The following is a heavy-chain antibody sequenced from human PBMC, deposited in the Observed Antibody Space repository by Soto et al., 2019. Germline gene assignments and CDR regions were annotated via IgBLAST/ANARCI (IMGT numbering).Heavy chain of an antibody. CDR1: GFTFSSYA. CDR3: ASERYSSSWYYMDV. CDR2: ISGSGGST. D-gene: IGHD6-13*01. Sequence: GGSLRLSCAASGFTFSSYAMSWVRQAPGKGLEWVSAISGSGGSTYYADSVKGRFTISRDNSKNTLYLQMNSLRAEDTAVYYCASERYSSSWYYMDVWGQGTTVTVSS. J-gene: IGHJ6*02. V-gene: IGHV3-23*01.